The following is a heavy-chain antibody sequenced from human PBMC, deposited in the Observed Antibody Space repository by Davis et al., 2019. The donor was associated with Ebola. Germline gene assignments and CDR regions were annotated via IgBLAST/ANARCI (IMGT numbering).Heavy chain of an antibody. CDR3: ARRDGYNFLDPMRFDY. D-gene: IGHD5-24*01. J-gene: IGHJ4*02. CDR1: GCSISNYY. Sequence: PETLSLTCSVSGCSISNYYWSWIRQPPGKGPEWIGYIYQNTYTNYNPSLKSRVTIPVDTSKNQFSLKLSSVTAADTAVYYCARRDGYNFLDPMRFDYWGQGTLVTVSS. CDR2: IYQNTYT. V-gene: IGHV4-59*08.